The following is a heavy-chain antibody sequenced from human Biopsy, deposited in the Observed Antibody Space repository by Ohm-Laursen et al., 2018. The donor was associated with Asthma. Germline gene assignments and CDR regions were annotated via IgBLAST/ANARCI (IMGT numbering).Heavy chain of an antibody. Sequence: ASVKVSCKASGDSLGSFINYAISWVRQAPRQGLERMGELIPVLGTADYAPMFEGRVTITADESTSTAYLELTSLRFEDTAVYYCARGYSGTDRIVYYYSGMEVWGQGTTVTVSS. V-gene: IGHV1-69*13. CDR3: ARGYSGTDRIVYYYSGMEV. CDR2: LIPVLGTA. J-gene: IGHJ6*02. D-gene: IGHD5-12*01. CDR1: GDSLGSFINYA.